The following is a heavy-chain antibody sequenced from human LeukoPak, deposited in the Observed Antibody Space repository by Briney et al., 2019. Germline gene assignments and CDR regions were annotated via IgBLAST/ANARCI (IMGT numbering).Heavy chain of an antibody. CDR3: ARRLNYYYGMDV. CDR2: IYYSGST. J-gene: IGHJ6*02. V-gene: IGHV4-39*01. Sequence: SETLSLTCTVSGGSISSGSYYWGWIRQPPGKGLEWIGSIYYSGSTYYNPSLKSRVTISVDTSKNQFSLKLSSVTAADTAVYHCARRLNYYYGMDVWGQGTTVTVSS. CDR1: GGSISSGSYY.